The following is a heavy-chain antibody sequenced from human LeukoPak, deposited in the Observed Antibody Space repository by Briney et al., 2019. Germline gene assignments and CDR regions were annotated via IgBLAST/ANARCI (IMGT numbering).Heavy chain of an antibody. CDR1: GFTFNDYA. J-gene: IGHJ6*04. D-gene: IGHD2-2*01. V-gene: IGHV3-30*02. CDR3: AKDRSSSMDV. Sequence: GGSLRLSCAASGFTFNDYALYWVRQTPGKGLEWVAFIRYDGSNKYYADSVKGRFTISRDNSKNTLHLQMNSLRAEDTAVYYCAKDRSSSMDVWGRGTTVTVSS. CDR2: IRYDGSNK.